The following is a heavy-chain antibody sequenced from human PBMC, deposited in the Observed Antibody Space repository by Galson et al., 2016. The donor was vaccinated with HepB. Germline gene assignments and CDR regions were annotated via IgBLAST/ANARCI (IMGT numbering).Heavy chain of an antibody. CDR3: ARGEWVTKHHDVVQH. J-gene: IGHJ1*01. CDR1: GYTFTGYY. D-gene: IGHD4-17*01. CDR2: INPNSGGT. V-gene: IGHV1-2*02. Sequence: SVKVSCKASGYTFTGYYMHWVRQAPGQGLEWMGWINPNSGGTNYAQKFQGRVTMTRDTSISTAYMELSRLRSDDTAVYYCARGEWVTKHHDVVQHWGQGTLVAVSS.